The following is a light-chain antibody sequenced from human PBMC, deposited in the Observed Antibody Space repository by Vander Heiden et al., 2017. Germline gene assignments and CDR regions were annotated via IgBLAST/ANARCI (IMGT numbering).Light chain of an antibody. Sequence: VLTQSPATLSLSPGERATLSCRASQSVRSYLAWYQQKPGQAPRLLIYDASNRATGIPARFSGSGSGTDFTLTISSLEPEDFAVYYCQQRSNWLTFGGGTKVEIK. J-gene: IGKJ4*01. CDR2: DAS. CDR3: QQRSNWLT. CDR1: QSVRSY. V-gene: IGKV3-11*01.